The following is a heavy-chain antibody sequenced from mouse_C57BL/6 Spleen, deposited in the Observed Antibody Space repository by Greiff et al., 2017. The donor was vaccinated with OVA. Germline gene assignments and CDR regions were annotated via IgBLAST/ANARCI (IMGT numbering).Heavy chain of an antibody. CDR3: ARWDGNYDYLDY. V-gene: IGHV1-82*01. D-gene: IGHD2-1*01. Sequence: QVQLKESGPELVKPGASVKISCKASGYAFRSSWMNWVKQRPGKGLEWIGRIYPGDGDTNYNGKFKGKATLTADKSSSTAYMQLSSLTSEDSAVYFCARWDGNYDYLDYWGQGTTLTVSS. CDR2: IYPGDGDT. CDR1: GYAFRSSW. J-gene: IGHJ2*01.